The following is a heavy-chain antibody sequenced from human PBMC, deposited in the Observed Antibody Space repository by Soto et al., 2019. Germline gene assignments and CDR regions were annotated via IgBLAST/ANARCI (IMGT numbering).Heavy chain of an antibody. D-gene: IGHD4-17*01. CDR3: GRGWGSGLYGDYARD. J-gene: IGHJ4*02. Sequence: EVHLLASGGGLVQPGGSLRLSCTASGFTFSTYAMNWVRQAPGKGLEWVSGISGSGSSIYYADSVRGRFTISRDNSRNTLYLQLNRLRAEDTATYYCGRGWGSGLYGDYARDWGQGSLVTVSS. CDR2: ISGSGSSI. CDR1: GFTFSTYA. V-gene: IGHV3-23*01.